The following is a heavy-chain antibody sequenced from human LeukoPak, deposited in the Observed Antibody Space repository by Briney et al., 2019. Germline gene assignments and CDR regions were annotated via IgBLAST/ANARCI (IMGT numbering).Heavy chain of an antibody. J-gene: IGHJ4*02. CDR2: IYSDDST. Sequence: PGGSLRLSCVASGFTVSGVYMSWVRQAPRQGLDWVSVIYSDDSTYYADSVKGRFTISRDNSKNTLNLQMNSLRAEDTAVYYCASRPRDAAALDYWGQGTLVTVSS. CDR1: GFTVSGVY. V-gene: IGHV3-53*01. D-gene: IGHD6-13*01. CDR3: ASRPRDAAALDY.